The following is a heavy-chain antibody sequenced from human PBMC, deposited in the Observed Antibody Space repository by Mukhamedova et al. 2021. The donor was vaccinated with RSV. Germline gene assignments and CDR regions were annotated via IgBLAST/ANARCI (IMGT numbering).Heavy chain of an antibody. V-gene: IGHV1-46*01. D-gene: IGHD3-22*01. CDR3: ARIRDYYDSSGYYFDY. Sequence: QWYQRRFTMTRDTSTSTVYMELSSLRSEDTAVYYCARIRDYYDSSGYYFDYWGQGTLVTVSS. J-gene: IGHJ4*02.